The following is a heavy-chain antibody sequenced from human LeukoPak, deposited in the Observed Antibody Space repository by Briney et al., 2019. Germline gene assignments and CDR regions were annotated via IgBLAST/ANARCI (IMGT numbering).Heavy chain of an antibody. CDR1: GFTFSSYW. Sequence: GGSLRLSCAASGFTFSSYWMHWVRQAPGKGLVWVSRINSDGSSTSYADSVKGRFTISRDNAKNTLYLQMNSLRAEDTAVYYCAKTTVRYHYFDYWGQGTLVTVSS. D-gene: IGHD4-11*01. J-gene: IGHJ4*02. CDR3: AKTTVRYHYFDY. CDR2: INSDGSST. V-gene: IGHV3-74*01.